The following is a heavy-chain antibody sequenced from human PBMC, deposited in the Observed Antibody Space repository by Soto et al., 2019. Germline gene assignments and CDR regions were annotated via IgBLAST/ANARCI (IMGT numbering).Heavy chain of an antibody. D-gene: IGHD3-16*01. Sequence: QVQLVESGGGVVQPGRSLRLSCAASGFTFSSYGMHWVRQAPGKGLEWVAVIWYDGTNKYYADSVKGRFTISRDNSKNTLYLQMTSLRAEDTAVYYCAREAWGEGGDDFDYWGQGTLVTVSS. J-gene: IGHJ4*02. CDR2: IWYDGTNK. V-gene: IGHV3-33*01. CDR1: GFTFSSYG. CDR3: AREAWGEGGDDFDY.